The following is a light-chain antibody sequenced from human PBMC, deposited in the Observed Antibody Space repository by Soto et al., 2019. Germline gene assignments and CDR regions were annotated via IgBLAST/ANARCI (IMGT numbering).Light chain of an antibody. CDR3: QQYEDLPLT. V-gene: IGKV1-33*01. Sequence: DIQMTQSPSSLPASVGDRVTITCQASQDISNYLNWYQQKPGKAPKLLIFDASNVETGVPSRFSGSGSGTDFTFTIHSLQPEDAATYYCQQYEDLPLTFGGGTKVGIK. CDR2: DAS. CDR1: QDISNY. J-gene: IGKJ4*01.